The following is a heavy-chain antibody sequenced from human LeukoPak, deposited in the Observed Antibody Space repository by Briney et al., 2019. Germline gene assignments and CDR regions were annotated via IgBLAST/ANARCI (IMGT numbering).Heavy chain of an antibody. CDR3: AILGGVAAADTYSYYYYGMDV. CDR2: INHSGST. V-gene: IGHV4-34*01. D-gene: IGHD6-13*01. Sequence: SETLSLTCAVYGGSFSGYYWSWIRQPPGKGLEWIGEINHSGSTNYNPSLKSRVTISVDTSKNQFSLKLSSVTAADTAVYYCAILGGVAAADTYSYYYYGMDVRGQGTTVTVSS. J-gene: IGHJ6*02. CDR1: GGSFSGYY.